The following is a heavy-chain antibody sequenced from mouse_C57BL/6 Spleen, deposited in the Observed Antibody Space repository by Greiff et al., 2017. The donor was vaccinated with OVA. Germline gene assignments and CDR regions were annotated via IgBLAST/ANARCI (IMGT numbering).Heavy chain of an antibody. Sequence: EVQVVESGPGMVKPSQSLSLTCTVTGYSITSGYDWHWIRHFPGNKLEWMGYISYSGSTNYNPSLKSRISITHDTSKNHFFLKLNSVTTEDTATYYCARGAYSNYVFAYWGQGTLVTVSA. J-gene: IGHJ3*01. D-gene: IGHD2-5*01. CDR1: GYSITSGYD. CDR3: ARGAYSNYVFAY. V-gene: IGHV3-1*01. CDR2: ISYSGST.